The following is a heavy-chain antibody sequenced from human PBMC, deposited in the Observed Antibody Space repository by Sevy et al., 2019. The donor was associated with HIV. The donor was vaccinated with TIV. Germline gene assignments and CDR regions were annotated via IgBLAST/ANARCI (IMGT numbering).Heavy chain of an antibody. D-gene: IGHD6-19*01. Sequence: GGSLRLSCAASGFTFSDYYMSWIRQAPGKGLEWVSYISSSSSYTKYADSVKGRFTISRDNAKNSLYLQMNSLRAEDTAVYYCARDSPRGSSGPNWFDPWGQGTLVTVSS. CDR1: GFTFSDYY. V-gene: IGHV3-11*06. CDR2: ISSSSSYT. CDR3: ARDSPRGSSGPNWFDP. J-gene: IGHJ5*02.